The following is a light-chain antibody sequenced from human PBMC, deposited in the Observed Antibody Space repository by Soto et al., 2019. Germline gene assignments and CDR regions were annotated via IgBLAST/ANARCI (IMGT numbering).Light chain of an antibody. CDR2: EVS. CDR3: SLYTSENAYV. J-gene: IGLJ1*01. CDR1: STDFVSYNR. Sequence: QPALTQPPSVSGSPGQSVTISCTGTSTDFVSYNRVSWYQQPPGTAPKLMIYEVSKRPSGVPDRFSGSKSGNTASLTTSGLQAADEADYYCSLYTSENAYVFGTGTKVTVL. V-gene: IGLV2-18*01.